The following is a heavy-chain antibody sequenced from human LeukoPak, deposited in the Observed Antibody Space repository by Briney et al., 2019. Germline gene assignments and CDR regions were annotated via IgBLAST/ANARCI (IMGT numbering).Heavy chain of an antibody. V-gene: IGHV3-48*01. Sequence: GGSLRLSCAASEFTFSSYSMNWVRKAPGKGLEWVSYITNSGNSKSYADSVKGRFTISRDNTKNSLYLQMNGLRAEDTAVYYCTREKSQSRNYYYYGMDVWGQGTTVTVSS. CDR1: EFTFSSYS. J-gene: IGHJ6*02. CDR3: TREKSQSRNYYYYGMDV. CDR2: ITNSGNSK.